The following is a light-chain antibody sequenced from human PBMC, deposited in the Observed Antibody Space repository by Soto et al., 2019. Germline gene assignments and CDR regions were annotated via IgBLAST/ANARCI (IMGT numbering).Light chain of an antibody. CDR3: SSYTSSRAYVV. V-gene: IGLV2-14*01. CDR2: GVS. CDR1: SSDVGGYKY. J-gene: IGLJ2*01. Sequence: QSVLTQPASVSGSPGQSITISCTGTSSDVGGYKYVSWYQHHPGKAPKFIIYGVSNRPSGVSNRFSGSKSGNTASLTISGLQAEDEADYYCSSYTSSRAYVVFGGGTKLTVL.